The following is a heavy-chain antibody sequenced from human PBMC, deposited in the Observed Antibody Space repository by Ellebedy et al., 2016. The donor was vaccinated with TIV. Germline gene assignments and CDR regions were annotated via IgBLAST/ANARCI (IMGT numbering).Heavy chain of an antibody. CDR2: PNSGGES. J-gene: IGHJ4*02. Sequence: MPSETLSLTCIVSGDSISSTNYFWGWIRQPPGKGLEWIGSPNSGGESYFDPSLKSRVTMSLDTSKNQFSLKVNSVTAADTAIYYCASHRGFYSGWSFDYWGQGTLTTVSS. CDR1: GDSISSTNYF. CDR3: ASHRGFYSGWSFDY. D-gene: IGHD5-12*01. V-gene: IGHV4-39*07.